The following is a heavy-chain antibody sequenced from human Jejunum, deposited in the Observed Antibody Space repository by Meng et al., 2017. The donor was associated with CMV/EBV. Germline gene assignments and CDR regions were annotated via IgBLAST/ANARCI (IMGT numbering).Heavy chain of an antibody. Sequence: QVTLVQSGGGWGKPGGALTLACEGAGFKFGDIYMHWIRQAHAKRLEWIEYITHGATSTQYADSVRGRFTISRDNARKSLLLQMDSLRAEDTAMYYCARSQFSPDTSAYRYWGQGTLVTVSS. CDR1: GFKFGDIY. V-gene: IGHV3-11*05. D-gene: IGHD3-16*01. CDR2: ITHGATST. J-gene: IGHJ4*02. CDR3: ARSQFSPDTSAYRY.